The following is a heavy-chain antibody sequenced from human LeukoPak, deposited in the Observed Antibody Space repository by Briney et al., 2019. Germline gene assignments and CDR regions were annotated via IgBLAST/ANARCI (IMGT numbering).Heavy chain of an antibody. J-gene: IGHJ6*03. CDR3: ARRRGHYSNYGGPKYFYYMDV. D-gene: IGHD4-11*01. CDR1: GYSFTTYW. CDR2: IYPGDSDT. V-gene: IGHV5-51*07. Sequence: GESLKISCKGSGYSFTTYWIGWVHQMPGKGLEWMGIIYPGDSDTRYSPSFQGQVTISADKSISTAYLQWSTLKASDTAMYYCARRRGHYSNYGGPKYFYYMDVWGKGTTVTVSS.